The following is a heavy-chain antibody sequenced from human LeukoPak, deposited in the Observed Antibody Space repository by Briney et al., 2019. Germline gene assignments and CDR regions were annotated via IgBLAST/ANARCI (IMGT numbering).Heavy chain of an antibody. Sequence: PGGSLRLSCAASGFTFSNYWMNWVRQAPGKGLKWVADINQDGSEKYYVDSLKGRFTISRDNAKNSLYMQMNSLRAEDTAVYYCARDRVWTVVYWGQGTLVTVSS. CDR2: INQDGSEK. D-gene: IGHD6-13*01. CDR3: ARDRVWTVVY. CDR1: GFTFSNYW. V-gene: IGHV3-7*01. J-gene: IGHJ4*02.